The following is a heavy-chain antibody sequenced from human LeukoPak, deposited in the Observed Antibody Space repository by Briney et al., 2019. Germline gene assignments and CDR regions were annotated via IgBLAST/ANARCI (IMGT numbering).Heavy chain of an antibody. Sequence: PGGSLRLSCAASGFTFSSHAMSWVRQAPGKGLEWVSALSGSGGSTYYADSVKGRFTISRDNSKNTLYLQMNSLRAEDTAVYYCANVLRYSSGWHYYYYMDVWGKGTTVTISS. CDR2: LSGSGGST. CDR3: ANVLRYSSGWHYYYYMDV. CDR1: GFTFSSHA. D-gene: IGHD6-19*01. J-gene: IGHJ6*03. V-gene: IGHV3-23*01.